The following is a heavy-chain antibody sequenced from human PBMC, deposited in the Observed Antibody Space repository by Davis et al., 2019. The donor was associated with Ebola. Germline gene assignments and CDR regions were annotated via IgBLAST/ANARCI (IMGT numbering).Heavy chain of an antibody. CDR1: GYTFTSYG. V-gene: IGHV1-18*04. J-gene: IGHJ6*04. CDR2: ISAYNGNT. CDR3: ARDHRTGAYYYYGMDV. Sequence: AASVKVSCKASGYTFTSYGISWVRQAPGQGLEWMGWISAYNGNTNYAQKLQGRVTMTTDTSTSTAYMELRSLRSDDTAVYYCARDHRTGAYYYYGMDVWGKGTTVTVSS. D-gene: IGHD3/OR15-3a*01.